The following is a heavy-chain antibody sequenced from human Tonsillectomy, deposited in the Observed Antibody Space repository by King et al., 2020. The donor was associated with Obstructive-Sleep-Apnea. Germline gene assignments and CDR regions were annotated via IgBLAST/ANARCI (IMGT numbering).Heavy chain of an antibody. CDR1: GFTFISYA. CDR2: ISGSGGST. V-gene: IGHV3-23*04. J-gene: IGHJ4*02. CDR3: AKEGAQRGRLSLYREELYYFDY. Sequence: VQLVESGGGFVQPGGSLRLSCAASGFTFISYAMSWVRQAPGKGLEWVSAISGSGGSTYYADSVKGRFTISRDNSKNTLYLQMNSLRAEVTADYYCAKEGAQRGRLSLYREELYYFDYWGQGTLVTVSS. D-gene: IGHD3-16*02.